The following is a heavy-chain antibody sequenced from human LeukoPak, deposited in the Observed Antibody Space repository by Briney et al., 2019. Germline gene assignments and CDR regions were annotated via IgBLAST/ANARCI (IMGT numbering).Heavy chain of an antibody. J-gene: IGHJ3*02. CDR3: ASASPQMIVVASDAFDI. Sequence: ASVKVSCKASGYTFTSYVITWVRQAPGQGLEWMGWISAYNGNTNYAQKLQGRVTMTTDTSTSTAYMELRSLRSDDTAVYYCASASPQMIVVASDAFDIWGQGTMVTVSS. CDR1: GYTFTSYV. CDR2: ISAYNGNT. D-gene: IGHD3-22*01. V-gene: IGHV1-18*01.